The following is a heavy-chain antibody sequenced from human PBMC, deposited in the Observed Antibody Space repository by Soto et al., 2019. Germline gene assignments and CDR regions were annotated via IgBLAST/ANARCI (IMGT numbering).Heavy chain of an antibody. CDR1: GFTFSRYS. CDR2: ISYSTSYI. V-gene: IGHV3-21*01. Sequence: GGSLRLSCAASGFTFSRYSMNWVRQAPGKGLEWVSSISYSTSYIYYADSVKGRFTISRDNAKNSPYLQMNSLRAEDTAVYYCARHSVIEVAGTTAFDIWGQGTMVTVSS. D-gene: IGHD6-19*01. J-gene: IGHJ3*02. CDR3: ARHSVIEVAGTTAFDI.